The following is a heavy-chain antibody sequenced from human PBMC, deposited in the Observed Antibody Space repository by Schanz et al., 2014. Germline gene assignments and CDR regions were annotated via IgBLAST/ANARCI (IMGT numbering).Heavy chain of an antibody. V-gene: IGHV1-8*01. CDR3: ARGRTFDY. J-gene: IGHJ4*02. Sequence: QVQLLQSGAEVKKPGASMKVSCKASGYNITSNDVTWVRQATGQGLEWLGWMNPNSGNPGFAQKFRGRVTMTRNTSMSTAYIELHILTAEDTAVYYCARGRTFDYWGQGTLVTVSS. CDR1: GYNITSND. CDR2: MNPNSGNP.